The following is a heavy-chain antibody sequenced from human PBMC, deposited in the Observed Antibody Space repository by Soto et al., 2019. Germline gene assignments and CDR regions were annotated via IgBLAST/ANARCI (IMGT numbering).Heavy chain of an antibody. V-gene: IGHV3-21*01. J-gene: IGHJ6*02. Sequence: EVQLVESGGGLVKPGGSLRLSCAASGFTFSSYTMHWVRQAPGKGLEWVSSISSSSNYLFYTDFVRGRFTISRDNAKNSLFLQMTSLRAADTAVYSCVRDHVNHPSGFDVWGQGTTVTVSS. CDR1: GFTFSSYT. D-gene: IGHD3-9*01. CDR2: ISSSSNYL. CDR3: VRDHVNHPSGFDV.